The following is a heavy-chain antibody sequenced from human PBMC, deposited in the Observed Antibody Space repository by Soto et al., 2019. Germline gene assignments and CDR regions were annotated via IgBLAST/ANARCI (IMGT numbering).Heavy chain of an antibody. CDR2: LKSKTDGGRT. V-gene: IGHV3-15*01. Sequence: PGRSRRLSGAASRFTVSNAWMSGVRQAPGKAVAWVGRLKSKTDGGRTDYAAHVKGRSTIERDDSKHTLYLHMTSLKTDHTAVSYCTPVIPMISNDWGQGTLVTVSA. J-gene: IGHJ4*02. CDR3: TPVIPMISND. CDR1: RFTVSNAW. D-gene: IGHD3-22*01.